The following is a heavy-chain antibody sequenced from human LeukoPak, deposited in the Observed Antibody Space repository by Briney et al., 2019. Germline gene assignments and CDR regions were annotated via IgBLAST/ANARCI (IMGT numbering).Heavy chain of an antibody. V-gene: IGHV1-2*02. Sequence: EWMGWINPNSGGTIYSQKFQGRVTMTRDTSISTAYMELNRLTSDDTAVYYCARGPTAGTDYWGQGTLVTISS. CDR2: INPNSGGT. CDR3: ARGPTAGTDY. D-gene: IGHD6-13*01. J-gene: IGHJ4*02.